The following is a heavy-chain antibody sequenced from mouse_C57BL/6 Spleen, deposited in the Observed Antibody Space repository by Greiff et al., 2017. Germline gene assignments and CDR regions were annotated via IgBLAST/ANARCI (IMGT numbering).Heavy chain of an antibody. D-gene: IGHD1-1*01. Sequence: EVKLVESGEGLVKPGGSLKLSCAASGFTFSSYAMSWVRQTPEKRLEWVAYISSGGDYIYYADTVKGRFTISRDNARNTLYLQMSSLKSEDTAMYYCTRDRPGSSYWYFDVWGTGTTVTVSS. CDR3: TRDRPGSSYWYFDV. CDR2: ISSGGDYI. CDR1: GFTFSSYA. V-gene: IGHV5-9-1*02. J-gene: IGHJ1*03.